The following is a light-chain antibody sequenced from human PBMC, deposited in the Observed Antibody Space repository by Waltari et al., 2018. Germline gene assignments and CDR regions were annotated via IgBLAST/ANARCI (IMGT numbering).Light chain of an antibody. Sequence: IVFTKCPATLSFAPGDTANLTRWASQSVRSNLQGSRQSPGQAPRFLTYDASNRATGIPGRFRGSGSGTDFTLTTSRLEPEDFAVYYCQWRSHWPPLAFGGGTKVEIQ. CDR3: QWRSHWPPLA. V-gene: IGKV3-11*01. J-gene: IGKJ4*01. CDR2: DAS. CDR1: QSVRSN.